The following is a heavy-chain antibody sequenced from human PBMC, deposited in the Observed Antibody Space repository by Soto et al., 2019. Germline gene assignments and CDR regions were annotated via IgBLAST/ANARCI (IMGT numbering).Heavy chain of an antibody. V-gene: IGHV4-4*07. D-gene: IGHD3-10*01. CDR3: ANERRSGSSDT. J-gene: IGHJ5*02. CDR2: IHTTGST. Sequence: QVQLQESGPGLVSPSETLSLTCTVSGDSISSYFWSWIRQPAGKGLEWIGRIHTTGSTDNNPSLRSLVTMSVDTSKNQFSLNLAAVTAADTAVYYCANERRSGSSDTWGQGTLVTVSS. CDR1: GDSISSYF.